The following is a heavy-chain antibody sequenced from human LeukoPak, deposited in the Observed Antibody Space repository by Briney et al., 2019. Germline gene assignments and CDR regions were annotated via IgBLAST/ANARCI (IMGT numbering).Heavy chain of an antibody. Sequence: GGSLRLSCAASGFTFSGYGMHWVRQAPGKGLDWVAVISNDGSKKYYADSVKGRFTISRDNSKNTLSLQVSSLRTEDTAVYYCAKDRYSYAFEYSDSWGQGTLVTVSS. V-gene: IGHV3-30*18. CDR3: AKDRYSYAFEYSDS. CDR1: GFTFSGYG. CDR2: ISNDGSKK. J-gene: IGHJ4*02. D-gene: IGHD5-18*01.